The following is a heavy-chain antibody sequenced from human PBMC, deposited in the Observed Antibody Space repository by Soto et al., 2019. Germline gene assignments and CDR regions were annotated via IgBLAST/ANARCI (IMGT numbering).Heavy chain of an antibody. D-gene: IGHD3-10*01. CDR3: ARSRAVRGVNYFDY. V-gene: IGHV4-59*01. Sequence: SETLSLTCTVSGGYISSYYWSWIRPPPGKGLEWIGYIYYSGSTNYNPSLKSRVTISVDTSKNQFSLKLSSVTAADTAVYYCARSRAVRGVNYFDYWGQGTLVTVSS. CDR2: IYYSGST. J-gene: IGHJ4*02. CDR1: GGYISSYY.